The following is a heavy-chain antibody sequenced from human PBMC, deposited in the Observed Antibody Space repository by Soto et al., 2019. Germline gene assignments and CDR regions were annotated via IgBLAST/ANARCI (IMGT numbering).Heavy chain of an antibody. D-gene: IGHD6-13*01. CDR1: GYTFTGYY. CDR2: INPNSGGT. CDR3: ARDIAAAGTGSYGMGV. J-gene: IGHJ6*02. Sequence: GASVKVSCKASGYTFTGYYMHWVRQAPGQGLEWMGWINPNSGGTNYAQKFQGWVTMTRDTSISTAYMELSRLRSDDTAVYYCARDIAAAGTGSYGMGVWGQGTTVTVS. V-gene: IGHV1-2*04.